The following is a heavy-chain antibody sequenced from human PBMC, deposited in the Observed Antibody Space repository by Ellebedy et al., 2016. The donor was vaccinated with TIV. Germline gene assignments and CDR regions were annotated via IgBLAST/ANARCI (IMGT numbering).Heavy chain of an antibody. CDR2: IYYSGST. Sequence: MPSETLSLTCTVSGGFSRSYYWSWIRQPPGKGLEWIGYIYYSGSTNYNPPLKSRVTISVDTSKNQFSLRLSSVTAADTAVYYCARTGRGEGYYSSYYYYYMDVWGKGTTVTVPS. J-gene: IGHJ6*03. D-gene: IGHD3-3*01. V-gene: IGHV4-59*12. CDR3: ARTGRGEGYYSSYYYYYMDV. CDR1: GGFSRSYY.